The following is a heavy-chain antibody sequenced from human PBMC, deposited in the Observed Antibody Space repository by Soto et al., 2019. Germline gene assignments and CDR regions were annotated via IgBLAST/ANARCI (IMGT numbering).Heavy chain of an antibody. CDR3: THQHVEGDLEY. CDR2: ISYDGSDN. V-gene: IGHV3-30*03. CDR1: GFPFSRYG. J-gene: IGHJ4*02. Sequence: QVQLVESGGGVVQPGRSLRLSCAASGFPFSRYGMHWVRQAPGKGLEWLAVISYDGSDNYHADSLKGRFPISRDNSKHPLYLQMNSLRAEDTAVYYCTHQHVEGDLEYWGQGTLVSVSS.